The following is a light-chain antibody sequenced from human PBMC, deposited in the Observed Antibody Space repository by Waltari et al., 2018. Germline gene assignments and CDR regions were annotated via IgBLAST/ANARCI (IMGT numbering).Light chain of an antibody. CDR3: AVWDDNLSGVV. V-gene: IGLV1-44*01. Sequence: QSVLAQPPSVSGPPGQRVTIFCSGGSSNIGVNVVNWYQHLPGTSPSLLIFTNDQRPSGVPDRFSGSKSVTSASLAIGGLQSEDEGHYYCAVWDDNLSGVVFGAGTQVTVL. CDR2: TND. J-gene: IGLJ1*01. CDR1: SSNIGVNV.